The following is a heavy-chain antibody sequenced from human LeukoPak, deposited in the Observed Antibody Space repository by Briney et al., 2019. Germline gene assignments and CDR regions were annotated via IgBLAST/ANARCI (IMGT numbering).Heavy chain of an antibody. CDR3: ARDTRGPCNGGSCFWYYFDD. V-gene: IGHV3-53*01. CDR1: WFNASSNY. J-gene: IGHJ4*02. D-gene: IGHD2-15*01. CDR2: LYSFGST. Sequence: PGGSLRLSCAASWFNASSNYMIWVGPAPGKGREGVSGLYSFGSTFYADSVKGRFTISRDNAKNTLYLQMNGLRAEDTAVYYCARDTRGPCNGGSCFWYYFDDWGQGTLVTVSS.